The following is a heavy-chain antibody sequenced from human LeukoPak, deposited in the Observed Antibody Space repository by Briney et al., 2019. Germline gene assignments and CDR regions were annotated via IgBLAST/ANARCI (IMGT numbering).Heavy chain of an antibody. D-gene: IGHD3-10*01. Sequence: GKSLKISCKGSGYSFTSYWIGWVRQMPGKGLEWMGIIYPGDSDTRYSPSFQGQVTISADKSISTAYLQWSSLKASDTAMYYCARRITMVRGASNWFDPWGQGTLVTVSS. CDR2: IYPGDSDT. J-gene: IGHJ5*02. V-gene: IGHV5-51*03. CDR1: GYSFTSYW. CDR3: ARRITMVRGASNWFDP.